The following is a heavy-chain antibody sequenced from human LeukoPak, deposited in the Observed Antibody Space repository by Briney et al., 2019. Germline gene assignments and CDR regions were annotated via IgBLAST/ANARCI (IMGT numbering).Heavy chain of an antibody. D-gene: IGHD3-9*01. CDR3: ARGRSYDILTGYWKGGAFDI. Sequence: GGSLRLSCAASGFTFGSYAMSWVRQAPGKGLEWVSGISGTGGNTYYADSVKGRFTISRDNSKNTLYLQMSSLRAEDTALYYCARGRSYDILTGYWKGGAFDIWGQGTMATVSS. J-gene: IGHJ3*02. CDR2: ISGTGGNT. CDR1: GFTFGSYA. V-gene: IGHV3-23*01.